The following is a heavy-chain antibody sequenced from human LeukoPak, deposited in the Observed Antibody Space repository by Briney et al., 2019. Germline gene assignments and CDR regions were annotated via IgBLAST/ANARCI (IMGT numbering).Heavy chain of an antibody. CDR1: GFTFDDYG. V-gene: IGHV3-20*04. D-gene: IGHD3-3*01. J-gene: IGHJ4*02. CDR2: INWNGVST. Sequence: GGSLRLSCAASGFTFDDYGMSWVRQAPGKGLEWVSGINWNGVSTSYVDSVKGRFTISRDNAKNSLYLQMNSLRAEDTALYYCARTKLNILRFLEWYLFDYWGQGTLVTVSS. CDR3: ARTKLNILRFLEWYLFDY.